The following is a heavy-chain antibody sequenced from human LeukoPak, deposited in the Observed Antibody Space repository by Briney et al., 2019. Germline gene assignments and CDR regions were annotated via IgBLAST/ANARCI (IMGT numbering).Heavy chain of an antibody. Sequence: ASETLSLTCTVSGGSISSGSYYWSWIRQPAGKGLEWIGRIYTSGSTNYNPSLKSRVTISLDTSKNQFSLKLSSVTAADTAVYYCAREGSRRLYMDVWGRGTTVTVSS. D-gene: IGHD6-25*01. J-gene: IGHJ6*03. CDR3: AREGSRRLYMDV. CDR1: GGSISSGSYY. CDR2: IYTSGST. V-gene: IGHV4-61*02.